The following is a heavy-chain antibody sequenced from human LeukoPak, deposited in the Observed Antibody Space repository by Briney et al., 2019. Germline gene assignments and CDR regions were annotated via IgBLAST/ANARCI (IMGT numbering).Heavy chain of an antibody. Sequence: ASVKVSCKASGGTFSSYAISWVRQAPGQGLEWMGGIIPIFGTANYAQKFQGRVTITADKSTSTAYMELSSLRSEDTAVYYYARRDYYGSGSYPYYYHNYMDVWGKGTTLTISS. D-gene: IGHD3-10*01. J-gene: IGHJ6*03. CDR3: ARRDYYGSGSYPYYYHNYMDV. CDR2: IIPIFGTA. V-gene: IGHV1-69*06. CDR1: GGTFSSYA.